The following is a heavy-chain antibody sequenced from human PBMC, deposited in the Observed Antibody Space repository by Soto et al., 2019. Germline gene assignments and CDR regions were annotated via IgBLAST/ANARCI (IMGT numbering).Heavy chain of an antibody. CDR3: ARASRTIRRITELGGASPGVGEH. CDR2: ISPETRRT. J-gene: IGHJ1*01. Sequence: QVQLVQSGAEVKKPGASVKVSCEASGYTFTEYFLHWVRHAPGQGLEWMGWISPETRRTNLAQSFGYRVALTADTSVITAYIDLSGLRYDDKAVYYSARASRTIRRITELGGASPGVGEHWGQGTLVSVSS. CDR1: GYTFTEYF. D-gene: IGHD3-10*01. V-gene: IGHV1-2*02.